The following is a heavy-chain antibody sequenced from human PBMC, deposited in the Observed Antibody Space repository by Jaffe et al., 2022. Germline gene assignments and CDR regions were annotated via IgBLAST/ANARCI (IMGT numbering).Heavy chain of an antibody. CDR1: GFTFGDYA. CDR3: TRVYCSGGSCFHFDY. V-gene: IGHV3-49*04. D-gene: IGHD2-15*01. Sequence: EVQLVESGGGLVQPGRSLRLSCTASGFTFGDYAMSWVRQAPGKGLEWVGFIRSKAYGGTTEYAASVKGRFTISRDDSKSIAYLQMNSLKTEDTAVYYCTRVYCSGGSCFHFDYWGQGTLVTVSS. CDR2: IRSKAYGGTT. J-gene: IGHJ4*02.